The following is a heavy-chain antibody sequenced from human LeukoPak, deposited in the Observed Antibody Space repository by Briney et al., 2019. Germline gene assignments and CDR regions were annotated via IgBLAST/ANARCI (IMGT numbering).Heavy chain of an antibody. CDR3: ARDHRDSSGYYGWFDP. D-gene: IGHD3-22*01. CDR1: GYTFTSYY. Sequence: ASVKVSCKASGYTFTSYYMHWVRQAPGQGLEWMGIINPSGGSTSYAQKFQGRVTMTRDTSTSTVYMELSSLRSEDTAVYYCARDHRDSSGYYGWFDPWGQGTLVTVSS. J-gene: IGHJ5*02. CDR2: INPSGGST. V-gene: IGHV1-46*01.